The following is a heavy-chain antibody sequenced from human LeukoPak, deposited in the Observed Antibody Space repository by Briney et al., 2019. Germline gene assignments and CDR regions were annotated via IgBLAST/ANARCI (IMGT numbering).Heavy chain of an antibody. D-gene: IGHD2-15*01. Sequence: GGSLRLSCAASGFTFSSYSMNWVRQAPGKGLEWVAYISASSGAMYYADSVKGRFTITRDDARNSLYLLMNSLRDEDSAVYYCARVGFRYCSGGSCYYYYYGMDVWGQGTTVTVSS. CDR1: GFTFSSYS. CDR3: ARVGFRYCSGGSCYYYYYGMDV. J-gene: IGHJ6*02. V-gene: IGHV3-48*02. CDR2: ISASSGAM.